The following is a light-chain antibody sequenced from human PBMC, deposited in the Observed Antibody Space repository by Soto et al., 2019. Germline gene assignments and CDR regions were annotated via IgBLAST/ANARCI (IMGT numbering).Light chain of an antibody. CDR3: CSYAGYSTGV. J-gene: IGLJ1*01. Sequence: QPASVSGSPGQSITISCTGTSSDVGTYNLVSWYQQHPGKAPKLMIYEDTKRPSGVSNRFSGSKSGNTASLTISGLQAEDEADFYCCSYAGYSTGVFGTGTKVTVL. CDR2: EDT. V-gene: IGLV2-23*01. CDR1: SSDVGTYNL.